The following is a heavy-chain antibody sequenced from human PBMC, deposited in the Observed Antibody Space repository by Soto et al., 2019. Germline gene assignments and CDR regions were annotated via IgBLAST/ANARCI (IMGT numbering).Heavy chain of an antibody. CDR2: ISGSGGST. CDR3: AKRAGSGNYYYYYYMDV. Sequence: GGSLRLSCAASGFTFSGYAMSWVRQAPGKGLEWVSAISGSGGSTYYADSVKGRFTISRDNSKNTLYLQMNSLRAEDTAVYYCAKRAGSGNYYYYYYMDVWGKGTTVTVSS. J-gene: IGHJ6*03. CDR1: GFTFSGYA. D-gene: IGHD3-10*01. V-gene: IGHV3-23*01.